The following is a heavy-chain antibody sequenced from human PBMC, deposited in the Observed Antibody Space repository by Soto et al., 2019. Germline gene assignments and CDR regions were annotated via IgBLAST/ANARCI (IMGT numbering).Heavy chain of an antibody. Sequence: ASVKVSFKASCYTFTSYGITWVLHAPVQDLELMGLIIAYNGDTNYAQRLQGRVTMTTDTSTSTVYMELKSLKSDDTAVYYCARDQEYSTSGLYWFDLWGQGTLVTVSS. CDR1: CYTFTSYG. CDR3: ARDQEYSTSGLYWFDL. D-gene: IGHD6-6*01. J-gene: IGHJ5*02. CDR2: IIAYNGDT. V-gene: IGHV1-18*04.